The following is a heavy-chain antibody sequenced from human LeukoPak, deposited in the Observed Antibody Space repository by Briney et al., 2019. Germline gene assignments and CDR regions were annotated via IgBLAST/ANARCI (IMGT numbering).Heavy chain of an antibody. Sequence: PGGTLRLSCAASGITFSSYGMSWVRQAPGKGLEWVSGITGSGGSTYYADSVKGRLSMSRDNSKNTLYLQMNSLRAEDTAVYYCAKGVDSPTHDAFDIWGQGTMVTVSS. CDR1: GITFSSYG. J-gene: IGHJ3*02. CDR3: AKGVDSPTHDAFDI. CDR2: ITGSGGST. V-gene: IGHV3-23*01. D-gene: IGHD3-22*01.